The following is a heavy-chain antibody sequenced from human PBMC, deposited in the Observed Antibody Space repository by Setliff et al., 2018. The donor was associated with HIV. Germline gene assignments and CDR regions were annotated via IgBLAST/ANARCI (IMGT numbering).Heavy chain of an antibody. J-gene: IGHJ5*02. Sequence: SETLSLTCAVSGYSISSGYYWGWIRQPPGKGLEWIGEIYHSGSTNYNPSLKSRVTISLDRFKNQFSLKLTSVTAADTAVYYCARDFKRYNSPCRFDPWGQGTLVTVSS. V-gene: IGHV4-38-2*02. CDR3: ARDFKRYNSPCRFDP. CDR2: IYHSGST. CDR1: GYSISSGYY. D-gene: IGHD6-13*01.